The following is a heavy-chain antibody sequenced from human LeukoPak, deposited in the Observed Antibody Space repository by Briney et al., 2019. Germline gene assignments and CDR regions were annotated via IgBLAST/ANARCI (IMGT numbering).Heavy chain of an antibody. D-gene: IGHD3-16*01. J-gene: IGHJ4*02. CDR3: AKDQGLRGEEVWDY. Sequence: GGSLRLSCAASRFTFRSHDMSWVRQAPGKGLEWLSSISDSGGSTYHADSVKGRFTISRDNSKNTLYLQMNSLRAEDTAAYYCAKDQGLRGEEVWDYWGQGTLVSVSS. V-gene: IGHV3-23*01. CDR2: ISDSGGST. CDR1: RFTFRSHD.